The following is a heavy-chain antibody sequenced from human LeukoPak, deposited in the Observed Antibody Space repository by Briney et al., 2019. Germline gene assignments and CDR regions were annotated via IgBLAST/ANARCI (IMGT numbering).Heavy chain of an antibody. CDR3: ARLTQYSSAFDY. CDR2: IHYTGST. J-gene: IGHJ4*02. CDR1: GGSISSTNYY. Sequence: SETLSLTCSVSGGSISSTNYYWGWIRQPPGKGLEWIGSIHYTGSTYYDPSLKSRVTISVVTAKYEFSLNLSTVTAADTAVYYCARLTQYSSAFDYWGQGTLSTVSS. D-gene: IGHD4-11*01. V-gene: IGHV4-39*01.